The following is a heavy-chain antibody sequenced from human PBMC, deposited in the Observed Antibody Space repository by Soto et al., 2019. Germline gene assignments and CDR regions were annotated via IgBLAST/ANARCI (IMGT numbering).Heavy chain of an antibody. CDR2: INPNSGGT. CDR1: GYTFTGYY. Sequence: GASVKVSCKASGYTFTGYYMHWARQAPGQGLEWMGWINPNSGGTNYAQKFQGWVTMTRDTSISTAYMELSRLRSDDTAVYYCAREDGTYYYYGMDVWGQGTTVTVSS. CDR3: AREDGTYYYYGMDV. J-gene: IGHJ6*02. V-gene: IGHV1-2*04.